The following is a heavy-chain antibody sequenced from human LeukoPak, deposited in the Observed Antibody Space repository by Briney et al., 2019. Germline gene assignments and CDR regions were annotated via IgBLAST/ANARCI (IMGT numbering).Heavy chain of an antibody. D-gene: IGHD3-16*01. V-gene: IGHV3-30*18. CDR1: GFTFSSYG. CDR2: ISYDGSNK. Sequence: GRSLRLSCAASGFTFSSYGMYWVRQAPGKGLEWVAVISYDGSNKYYADSVKGRFTISRDNSKNTLYLQMNSLRAEDTAVYYCAKDAPLMGCMDVWGQGTTVTVSS. J-gene: IGHJ6*02. CDR3: AKDAPLMGCMDV.